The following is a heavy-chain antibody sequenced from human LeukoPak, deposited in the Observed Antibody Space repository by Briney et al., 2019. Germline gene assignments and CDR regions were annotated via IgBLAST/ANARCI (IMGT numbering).Heavy chain of an antibody. CDR2: MYYSGST. CDR1: GGSISSHY. V-gene: IGHV4-59*11. J-gene: IGHJ4*02. D-gene: IGHD6-19*01. Sequence: SETLSLTCTVSGGSISSHYWSWIRQPPGKGLEWIEYMYYSGSTNYNPSLKSRVTISVDTSKNQFSLKLSSVTAADTAVYYCARGKYSSGWYGRWGQGTLVTVSS. CDR3: ARGKYSSGWYGR.